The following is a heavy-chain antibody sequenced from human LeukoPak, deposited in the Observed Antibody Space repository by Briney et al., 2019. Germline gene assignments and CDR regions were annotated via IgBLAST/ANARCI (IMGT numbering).Heavy chain of an antibody. D-gene: IGHD2-15*01. J-gene: IGHJ6*03. CDR2: ISSSSSYI. Sequence: NPGGSLRLSCAASGFTFSSYSMNWVRQAPGKGLEWVSSISSSSSYIYYADSVKGRFTISRDNAKNSLYLQMNSLRAEDTAVYYCARDGFCSGGSCYLPPPMDVWGKGTTVTVSS. V-gene: IGHV3-21*01. CDR3: ARDGFCSGGSCYLPPPMDV. CDR1: GFTFSSYS.